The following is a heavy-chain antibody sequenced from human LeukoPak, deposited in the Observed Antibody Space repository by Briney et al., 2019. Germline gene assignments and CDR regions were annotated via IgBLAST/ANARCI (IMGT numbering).Heavy chain of an antibody. D-gene: IGHD1-26*01. V-gene: IGHV3-9*01. CDR1: GFTLGDFA. J-gene: IGHJ3*02. Sequence: PGRSLRLSCAASGFTLGDFAMHWVRQGPGKGLEWVAGISYNSRDIDYADSVKGRFTISRDNAKNSLYLQMNSLRAEDTALYYCAKRGIVGANGAFDIWGQGTMVTVSS. CDR2: ISYNSRDI. CDR3: AKRGIVGANGAFDI.